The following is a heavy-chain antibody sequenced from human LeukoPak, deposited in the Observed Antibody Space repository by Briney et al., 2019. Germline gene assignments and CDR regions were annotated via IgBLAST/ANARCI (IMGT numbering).Heavy chain of an antibody. J-gene: IGHJ4*02. CDR3: AREHLEGGSLDY. Sequence: KSGGSLRLSCAASGFTFSSYSMNWVRQAPGKGLEWVSSISSSSSYIYYADSVKGRFTISRDNAKNSLYLQMNSLRAEDTAVYYCAREHLEGGSLDYWGQGTLVTVSS. D-gene: IGHD1-26*01. V-gene: IGHV3-21*01. CDR2: ISSSSSYI. CDR1: GFTFSSYS.